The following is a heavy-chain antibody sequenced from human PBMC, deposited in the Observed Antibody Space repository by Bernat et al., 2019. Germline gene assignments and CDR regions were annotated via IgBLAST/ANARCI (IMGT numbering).Heavy chain of an antibody. CDR1: GGSISSSSYY. CDR3: AGLLGGYYYYGMDV. J-gene: IGHJ6*02. D-gene: IGHD4-23*01. V-gene: IGHV4-39*01. Sequence: QVQVQESGPGLVKPSETLSLTCTVSGGSISSSSYYWGWIRQPPGKGLEWIGRIHYSGSTYYNPSLKSRVTISVDTSKNQFSLKVTYVTAADTAVYYCAGLLGGYYYYGMDVWGQGTTVTVSS. CDR2: IHYSGST.